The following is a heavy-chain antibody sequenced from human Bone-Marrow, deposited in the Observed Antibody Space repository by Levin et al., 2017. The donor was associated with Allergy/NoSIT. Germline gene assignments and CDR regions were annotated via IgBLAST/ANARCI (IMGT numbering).Heavy chain of an antibody. J-gene: IGHJ4*02. CDR3: TKRPQAAFFNGLYDGFEN. Sequence: PGGSLRLSCVTSGFTFRSYVMSWVRQAPGKGLEWVSYISGNGASTSYSDSVKGRFTISRDNSKNTLYLQMTSLRADDSAVYFCTKRPQAAFFNGLYDGFENWGRGTLVPVSS. D-gene: IGHD6-19*01. V-gene: IGHV3-23*01. CDR1: GFTFRSYV. CDR2: ISGNGAST.